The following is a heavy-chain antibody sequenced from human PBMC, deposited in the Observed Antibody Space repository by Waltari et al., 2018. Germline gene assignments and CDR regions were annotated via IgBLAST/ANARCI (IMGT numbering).Heavy chain of an antibody. CDR3: AREGRRVTYNWFDP. CDR1: GFTFSSYG. D-gene: IGHD2-15*01. Sequence: QVQLVESGGGVVQPGRSLRLSCAASGFTFSSYGMHWVRQAPGKGLEWVAVIWYDGSNKYYADSVKGRFTISRDNSKNTLYLQMNSLRAEDTAVYYCAREGRRVTYNWFDPWGQGTLVTVSS. CDR2: IWYDGSNK. J-gene: IGHJ5*02. V-gene: IGHV3-33*01.